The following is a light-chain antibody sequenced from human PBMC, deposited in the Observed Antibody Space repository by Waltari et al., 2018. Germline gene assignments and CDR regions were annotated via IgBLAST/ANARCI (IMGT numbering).Light chain of an antibody. CDR1: SSTIGNND. Sequence: QSVLTPPPSVSAAPGQRVTISCSGGSSTIGNNDFSWYQQFPGTAPKLLITDNNKRPFGMPDRFSGSKSGTSATLGITGLQTGDEADYYCATWDSRLSVVVFGGGTKVTVL. J-gene: IGLJ3*02. CDR3: ATWDSRLSVVV. V-gene: IGLV1-51*01. CDR2: DNN.